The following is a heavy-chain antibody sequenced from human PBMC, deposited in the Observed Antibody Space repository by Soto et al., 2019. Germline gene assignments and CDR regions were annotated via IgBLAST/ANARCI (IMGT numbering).Heavy chain of an antibody. Sequence: SETLSLTCAVYGGSFSGYYWSWIRQPPGKGLEWVGEINHSGSTNYNPSLKSRVTISVDTSKNQFSLKLSSVTAADTAVYYCARGPLWRDYWGQGTLVTASS. D-gene: IGHD5-18*01. V-gene: IGHV4-34*01. CDR3: ARGPLWRDY. CDR1: GGSFSGYY. J-gene: IGHJ4*02. CDR2: INHSGST.